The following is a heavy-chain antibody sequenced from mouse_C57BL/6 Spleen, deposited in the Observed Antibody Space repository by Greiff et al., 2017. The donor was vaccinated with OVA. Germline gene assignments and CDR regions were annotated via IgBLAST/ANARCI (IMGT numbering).Heavy chain of an antibody. J-gene: IGHJ2*01. D-gene: IGHD1-1*01. V-gene: IGHV1-64*01. CDR3: ARSRITTVVAPDY. CDR1: GYTFTSYW. Sequence: VQLQESGAELVKPGASVKLSCKASGYTFTSYWMHWVKQRPGQGLEWIGMIHPNSGSTNYNEKFKSKATLTVDKSSSTAYMQLSSLTSEDSAVYYCARSRITTVVAPDYWGQGTTLTVSS. CDR2: IHPNSGST.